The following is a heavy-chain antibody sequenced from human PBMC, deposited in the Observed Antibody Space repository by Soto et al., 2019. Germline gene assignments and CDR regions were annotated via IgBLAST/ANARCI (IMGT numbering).Heavy chain of an antibody. CDR2: IYPGDSDT. Sequence: GESLKISCKGSGYSFTSYWIGWVRQMPGKGLEWMGIIYPGDSDTRYSPSFQGHVTISADKSISTAYLQWSSLKASDTAMYYCARTQVVVAAPGAFDIWGQGTMVTVSS. CDR1: GYSFTSYW. J-gene: IGHJ3*02. V-gene: IGHV5-51*01. D-gene: IGHD2-15*01. CDR3: ARTQVVVAAPGAFDI.